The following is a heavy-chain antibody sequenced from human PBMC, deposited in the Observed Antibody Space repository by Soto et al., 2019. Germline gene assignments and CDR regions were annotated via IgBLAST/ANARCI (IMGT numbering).Heavy chain of an antibody. J-gene: IGHJ6*02. CDR2: IIPIFGTA. V-gene: IGHV1-69*12. D-gene: IGHD1-7*01. Sequence: QVQLVQSGAEVKKPGSSVKVSCKASGGTFSSYAISWVRQAPGQGLEWMGGIIPIFGTANYAQKFQGRVTITAYESTSTAYMELSSLRSEDTAVYYCASHMCVTGTYEHYYGMDGWGQVTTVTVSS. CDR1: GGTFSSYA. CDR3: ASHMCVTGTYEHYYGMDG.